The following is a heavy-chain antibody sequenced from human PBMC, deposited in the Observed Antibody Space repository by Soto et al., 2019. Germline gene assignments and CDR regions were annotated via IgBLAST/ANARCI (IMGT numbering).Heavy chain of an antibody. D-gene: IGHD3-10*01. CDR1: GFTFSDYE. V-gene: IGHV3-49*03. CDR2: FRSKAPRGTE. CDR3: ARHARVRESLPLNYYAADA. J-gene: IGHJ6*02. Sequence: GGSLRLSGTATGFTFSDYEMNWYSQAPGKGLEWVGFFRSKAPRGTEHDAASVRGRFTISRHDAKSVAYLQMERLKTDDTGVYSCARHARVRESLPLNYYAADAWGQGSTVTVSS.